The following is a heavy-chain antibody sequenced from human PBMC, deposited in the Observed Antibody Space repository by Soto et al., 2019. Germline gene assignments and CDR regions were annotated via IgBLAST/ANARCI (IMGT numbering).Heavy chain of an antibody. J-gene: IGHJ6*02. D-gene: IGHD5-18*01. CDR1: GYSFTSYW. CDR2: IDPSDSYT. Sequence: PGESLKIACNGSGYSFTSYWISWVRQMPGKGLEWMGRIDPSDSYTNYSPSFQGHVTISADKSISTAYLQWSGLKASDTAMYYCARQTTAIGYVYYYGMDVWGQGTTVTVSS. CDR3: ARQTTAIGYVYYYGMDV. V-gene: IGHV5-10-1*01.